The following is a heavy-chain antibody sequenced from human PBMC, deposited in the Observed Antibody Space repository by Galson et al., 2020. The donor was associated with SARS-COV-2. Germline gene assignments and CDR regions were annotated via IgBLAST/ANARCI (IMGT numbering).Heavy chain of an antibody. CDR1: GYSFTGYY. CDR2: INPNSGST. CDR3: AKGTLYYYNSGSYRFDS. D-gene: IGHD3-10*01. J-gene: IGHJ4*02. V-gene: IGHV1-2*02. Sequence: GESLKISCKASGYSFTGYYMHWVRQAPGQGLEWMGWINPNSGSTSYAQNFQDRVTMTRDTSINTAYMELSRLRSDDMAVYYCAKGTLYYYNSGSYRFDSWGQGTLVTVSS.